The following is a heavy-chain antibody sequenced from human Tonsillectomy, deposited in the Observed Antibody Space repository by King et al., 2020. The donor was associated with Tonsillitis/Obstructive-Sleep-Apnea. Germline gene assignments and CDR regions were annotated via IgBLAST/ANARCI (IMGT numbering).Heavy chain of an antibody. D-gene: IGHD4-11*01. CDR2: FSYSGTT. Sequence: VQLQESRSGLVKASETLSLTCTVSGGSVSSGNYYWSWIRQPPGKGLEWIGYFSYSGTTKYNPSLKSRVSISADTSRNQFSLKLSSLTAADTAVYYCARGLPYSHYPLFWGQGTLVPVSS. V-gene: IGHV4-61*01. CDR1: GGSVSSGNYY. J-gene: IGHJ4*02. CDR3: ARGLPYSHYPLF.